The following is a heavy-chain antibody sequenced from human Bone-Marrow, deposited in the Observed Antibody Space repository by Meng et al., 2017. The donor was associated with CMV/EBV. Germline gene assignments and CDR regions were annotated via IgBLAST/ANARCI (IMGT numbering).Heavy chain of an antibody. D-gene: IGHD2-2*02. CDR1: GFTFGSYW. Sequence: GESLKISCAASGFTFGSYWMSWVRQAPGKGLEWVAHIKQDESEKYYVDSVKGRFTISRDNAQSSVYLQMDSLRVEDTAVYYCVPYCSSTSCYRVFDYWGQGTLVTVSS. V-gene: IGHV3-7*03. J-gene: IGHJ4*02. CDR2: IKQDESEK. CDR3: VPYCSSTSCYRVFDY.